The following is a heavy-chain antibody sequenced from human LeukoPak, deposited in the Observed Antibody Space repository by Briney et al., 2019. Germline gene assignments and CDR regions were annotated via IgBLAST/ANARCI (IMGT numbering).Heavy chain of an antibody. D-gene: IGHD3-22*01. CDR1: GGSISSVSYY. V-gene: IGHV4-39*01. Sequence: SETLSLTCTVSGGSISSVSYYWGWIRQPPGKGPEWIGNIYYSGSTYYNPSLKSRVTISVDTSKNQFSLKLTSVTAADTAAYYCARLSHYSDGSGYYLGSYYFDYWGQGTLVTVSS. CDR3: ARLSHYSDGSGYYLGSYYFDY. CDR2: IYYSGST. J-gene: IGHJ4*02.